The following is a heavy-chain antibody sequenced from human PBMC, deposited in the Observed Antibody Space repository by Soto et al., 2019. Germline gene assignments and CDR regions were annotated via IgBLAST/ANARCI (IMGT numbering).Heavy chain of an antibody. CDR3: ARGRVGGWENDAFDI. Sequence: GGSLRLSCAASGFTFSSYSMNWVRQAPGKGLEWVSSISSSSSYIYYADSVKGRFTISRDNAKNSLYLQMNSLRAEDTAVYYCARGRVGGWENDAFDIWGQGTMVTVSS. D-gene: IGHD6-19*01. J-gene: IGHJ3*02. CDR1: GFTFSSYS. CDR2: ISSSSSYI. V-gene: IGHV3-21*01.